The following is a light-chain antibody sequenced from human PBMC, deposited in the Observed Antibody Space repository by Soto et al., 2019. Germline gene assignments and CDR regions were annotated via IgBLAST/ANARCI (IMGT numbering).Light chain of an antibody. V-gene: IGKV3-20*01. CDR1: QSVSSSY. CDR2: GAS. Sequence: EIVLTQSPGTLSLSPGERATLSCRASQSVSSSYLAWYQQKPGQAPRLLIYGASSRATDIPDRFSGSGSGTDFTLTISRLEPEDFVVYYCQQANDWPPTFGQGTRV. J-gene: IGKJ1*01. CDR3: QQANDWPPT.